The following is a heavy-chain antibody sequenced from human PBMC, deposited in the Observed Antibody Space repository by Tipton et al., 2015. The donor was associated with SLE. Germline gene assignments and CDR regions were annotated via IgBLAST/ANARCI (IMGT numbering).Heavy chain of an antibody. Sequence: TLSLTCAVSGYSISSGYYWGWIRQPPGKGLEWLGSIYYSGSTYYNPSLKSRVTISVDTSKNQFSLKLSSVTAADTAVYYCARDLGVGATFSDYWGQGTLVTVSS. V-gene: IGHV4-38-2*02. D-gene: IGHD1-26*01. CDR3: ARDLGVGATFSDY. J-gene: IGHJ4*02. CDR2: IYYSGST. CDR1: GYSISSGYY.